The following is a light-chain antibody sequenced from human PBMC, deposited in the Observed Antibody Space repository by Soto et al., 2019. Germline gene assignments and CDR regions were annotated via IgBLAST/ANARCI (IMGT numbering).Light chain of an antibody. J-gene: IGKJ2*01. CDR3: QQYGSSHGYT. Sequence: EIVLTQSPGTLSLSPGDRATLSCRASQSVSSSYLAWYQQKPGQAPRLLIYGASSRATGIPDRFSGSGSGTDFTLTISRLEPEDLAVYYCQQYGSSHGYTFGQGTKLEIK. V-gene: IGKV3-20*01. CDR1: QSVSSSY. CDR2: GAS.